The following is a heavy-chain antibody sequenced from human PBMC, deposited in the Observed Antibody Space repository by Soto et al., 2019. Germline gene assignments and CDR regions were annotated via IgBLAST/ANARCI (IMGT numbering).Heavy chain of an antibody. D-gene: IGHD6-13*01. J-gene: IGHJ6*02. Sequence: GPSVKVSCKASGGTFSSYAISWVRQAPGQGLEWMGGIIPIFGTANYAQKFQGRVTITADESTSKSYMELSSLRSEDTAVYYCARDPSWVMPLAADWGGMDVWGQGTTVTVSS. V-gene: IGHV1-69*13. CDR1: GGTFSSYA. CDR2: IIPIFGTA. CDR3: ARDPSWVMPLAADWGGMDV.